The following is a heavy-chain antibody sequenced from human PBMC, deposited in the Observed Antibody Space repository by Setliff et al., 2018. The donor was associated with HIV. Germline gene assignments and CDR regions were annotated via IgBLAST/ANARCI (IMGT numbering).Heavy chain of an antibody. CDR1: GLSVTDNY. D-gene: IGHD6-19*01. V-gene: IGHV3-53*01. CDR3: ARDSGGIGGYYYYMDV. CDR2: IYAGGNT. Sequence: PGGSLRLSCAASGLSVTDNYMSWVRQAPGKGLEWVSVIYAGGNTHYADSVKGRFTVSRDTSKNTVYLLMKSLRVDDTAVYYCARDSGGIGGYYYYMDVWGKGTMVTVSS. J-gene: IGHJ6*03.